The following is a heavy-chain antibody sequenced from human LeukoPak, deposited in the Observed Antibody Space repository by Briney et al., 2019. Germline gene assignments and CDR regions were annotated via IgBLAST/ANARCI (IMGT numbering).Heavy chain of an antibody. CDR3: ARDARTIDFDY. V-gene: IGHV7-4-1*01. Sequence: ASVKVSCKGSGYTFTAYSINWLRQAPGQGLEWMGWISTNTGNPTYAQDFTGRFVFSLDTSVSTAYLQIGSLKAEDTAVYYCARDARTIDFDYWGQGALVTVSS. CDR2: ISTNTGNP. D-gene: IGHD1-7*01. CDR1: GYTFTAYS. J-gene: IGHJ4*02.